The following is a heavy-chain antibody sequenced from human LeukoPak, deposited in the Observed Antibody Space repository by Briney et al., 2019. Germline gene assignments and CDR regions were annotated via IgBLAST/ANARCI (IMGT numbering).Heavy chain of an antibody. CDR1: GGSISSSNW. CDR2: IYHSGST. Sequence: SGTLSLTCAVSGGSISSSNWWSWVRQPPGKGLEWIGEIYHSGSTNYNPSLKGRVTISVDKSKNQFSLKLSSVNAADTAVYYCARVNYDSLTGYIFDYWGQGTLVTVSS. V-gene: IGHV4-4*02. D-gene: IGHD3-9*01. CDR3: ARVNYDSLTGYIFDY. J-gene: IGHJ4*02.